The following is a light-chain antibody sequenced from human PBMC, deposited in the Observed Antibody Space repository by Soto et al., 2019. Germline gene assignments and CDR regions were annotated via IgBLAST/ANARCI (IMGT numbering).Light chain of an antibody. V-gene: IGLV2-8*01. CDR3: SSYAVNNNYV. Sequence: QSVLTQPPSASGSPGQSVTCSCTGTSSDIGDFNYDFWYQQHPGKSPILMIYEVTKRPSGVPDRFSGSKSGNTASLTVSGLPTDDEADYYCSSYAVNNNYVFVNGTKVIVL. CDR2: EVT. CDR1: SSDIGDFNY. J-gene: IGLJ1*01.